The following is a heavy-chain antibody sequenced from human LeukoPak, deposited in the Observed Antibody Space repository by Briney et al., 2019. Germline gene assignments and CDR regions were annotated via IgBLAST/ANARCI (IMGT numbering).Heavy chain of an antibody. CDR1: GGSFSGYY. Sequence: SETLSLTCAVYGGSFSGYYWSWIRQPPGKGLEWIGEINHSGSTNYNPSLKSRVTISVDTSKNQFSLKLSSVTAADTAVYYCARRAGDAFDIWGQGTMVTVSS. V-gene: IGHV4-34*01. J-gene: IGHJ3*02. CDR2: INHSGST. CDR3: ARRAGDAFDI.